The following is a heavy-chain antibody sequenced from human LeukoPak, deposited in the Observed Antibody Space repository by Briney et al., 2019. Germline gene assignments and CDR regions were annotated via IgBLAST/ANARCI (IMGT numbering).Heavy chain of an antibody. J-gene: IGHJ4*02. Sequence: PSETLSLTCTVSGGSISSGSYYWSWIRQPAGKGLEWIGRLYTTGSTNSNPSLKSRVTISVDTSKNQFSLRLTSVTAADTAVYYCARGDYYDSSAYYFDYWGQGTLVTVSS. D-gene: IGHD3-22*01. V-gene: IGHV4-61*02. CDR2: LYTTGST. CDR3: ARGDYYDSSAYYFDY. CDR1: GGSISSGSYY.